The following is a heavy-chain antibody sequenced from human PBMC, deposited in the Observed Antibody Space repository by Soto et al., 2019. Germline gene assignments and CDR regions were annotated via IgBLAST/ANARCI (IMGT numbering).Heavy chain of an antibody. J-gene: IGHJ4*02. D-gene: IGHD5-12*01. CDR1: GFTFSSYG. CDR2: IWYDGSNK. CDR3: TKDARPDGFWDFDY. Sequence: GGSLRLCCAASGFTFSSYGMHWVRQAPGKGLEWVAVIWYDGSNKYYADSVRGRFTISRDNSKNTLYLQMNGLRAEDTAVYYCTKDARPDGFWDFDYWGQGTLVTVSS. V-gene: IGHV3-33*03.